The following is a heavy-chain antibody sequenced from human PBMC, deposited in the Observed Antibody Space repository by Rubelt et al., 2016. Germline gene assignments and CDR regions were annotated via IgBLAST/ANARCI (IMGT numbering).Heavy chain of an antibody. CDR3: ARGPTWSVYPDY. V-gene: IGHV4-59*01. CDR2: IYSSGST. J-gene: IGHJ4*02. CDR1: GGPISHYY. D-gene: IGHD3-3*01. Sequence: QVQLQESGPGLVKPSETLSLTCTVSGGPISHYYWNWIRQPPGKGMEWIGYIYSSGSTNYNPSLKRPDPISGDTSKNRVALRLTSVTAADTAVYYCARGPTWSVYPDYWGQGTLVTISS.